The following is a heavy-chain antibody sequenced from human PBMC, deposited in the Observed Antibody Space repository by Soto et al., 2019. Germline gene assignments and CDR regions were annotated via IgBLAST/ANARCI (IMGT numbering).Heavy chain of an antibody. D-gene: IGHD5-12*01. CDR3: AREKGYISGPKNFDY. CDR2: IYDSGSS. V-gene: IGHV4-30-4*01. Sequence: SETLSLTCTVSGASISSGDYFWSWIRQSPGKGLEWIGYIYDSGSSYYNPSLKGRVTMSVDTSKNQFSLKLRSVTAADTAVYYCAREKGYISGPKNFDYWGQGTLVTVSS. CDR1: GASISSGDYF. J-gene: IGHJ4*02.